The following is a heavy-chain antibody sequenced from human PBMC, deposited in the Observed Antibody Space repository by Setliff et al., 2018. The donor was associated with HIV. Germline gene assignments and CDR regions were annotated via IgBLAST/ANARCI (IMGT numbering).Heavy chain of an antibody. CDR2: IHYTGFA. CDR3: TREGRGDPAMATTRIDY. V-gene: IGHV4-39*02. CDR1: GDSISSGSYF. J-gene: IGHJ4*02. D-gene: IGHD1-1*01. Sequence: PSETLSLTCSVSGDSISSGSYFWGWIRQTPGKGLEWIGNIHYTGFAYYNPSLKSRVTISLDTSKTHFFLNLTSVTDADTAVYFCTREGRGDPAMATTRIDYWGQGKLVTVSS.